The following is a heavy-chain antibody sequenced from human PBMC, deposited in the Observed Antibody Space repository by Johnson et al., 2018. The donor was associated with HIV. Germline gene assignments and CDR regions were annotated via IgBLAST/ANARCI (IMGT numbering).Heavy chain of an antibody. CDR2: ITWNGGRT. V-gene: IGHV3-20*04. J-gene: IGHJ3*02. D-gene: IGHD1-1*01. CDR1: RFTFDDYG. CDR3: TRVFQNGLDI. Sequence: VLLVESGGGVVRPGGSLRLSCAASRFTFDDYGMSWVRQAQGKGLEWGSGITWNGGRTGYADAVKGRFTISRDNAKNSLYLQMNSLRAGDTAVYYCTRVFQNGLDIWGQGTMVTVSS.